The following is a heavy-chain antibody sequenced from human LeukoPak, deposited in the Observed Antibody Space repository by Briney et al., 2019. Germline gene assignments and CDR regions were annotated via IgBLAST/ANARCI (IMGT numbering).Heavy chain of an antibody. J-gene: IGHJ6*02. CDR2: MNPNSGNT. Sequence: ASVKVSCKASGFTFTSHDFNWVRQATGQGLEWMGWMNPNSGNTGYAQKFQGRVTMTRDTSTSTAYMELSSLRSEDTAVYYCARTYYYDSADFRILYGVDVWGQGTTVTVSS. CDR1: GFTFTSHD. D-gene: IGHD3-22*01. V-gene: IGHV1-8*01. CDR3: ARTYYYDSADFRILYGVDV.